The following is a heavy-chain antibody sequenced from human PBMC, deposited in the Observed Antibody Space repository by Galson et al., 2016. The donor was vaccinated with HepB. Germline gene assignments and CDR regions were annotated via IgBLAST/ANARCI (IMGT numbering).Heavy chain of an antibody. Sequence: SLRLSCAVSGFSFRSHAMNWARQAPGKGLEWVSSISSGSSYTYYADSVKGRFTISRDNARNSLYLQMNSLRVEDTAVYYCARMRYSSGWLDGFDIWGQGTVVTVSS. D-gene: IGHD6-19*01. J-gene: IGHJ3*02. CDR1: GFSFRSHA. CDR3: ARMRYSSGWLDGFDI. V-gene: IGHV3-21*01. CDR2: ISSGSSYT.